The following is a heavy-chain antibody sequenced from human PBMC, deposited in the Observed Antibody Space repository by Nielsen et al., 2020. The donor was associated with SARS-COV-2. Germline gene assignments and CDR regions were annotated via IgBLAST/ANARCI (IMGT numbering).Heavy chain of an antibody. Sequence: GESLKISCKGSGYSFTSYWIGWVRQMPGKGLEWMGIIYPGDSDTRYSPSFQGQVTISADKSISTAYLQWSSLKASDTAMYYCASSASAPYSYDAFDIWGQATMVTVSS. D-gene: IGHD5-18*01. CDR1: GYSFTSYW. V-gene: IGHV5-51*01. CDR2: IYPGDSDT. CDR3: ASSASAPYSYDAFDI. J-gene: IGHJ3*02.